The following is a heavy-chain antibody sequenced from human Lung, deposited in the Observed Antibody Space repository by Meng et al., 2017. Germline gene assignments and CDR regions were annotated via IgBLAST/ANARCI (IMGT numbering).Heavy chain of an antibody. CDR2: ITGDGSST. CDR3: ARGGVTTDY. J-gene: IGHJ4*02. V-gene: IGHV3-74*01. CDR1: GFTFSTHW. Sequence: QLVEAGGGLVPSGGSLSRSCAASGFTFSTHWMHWVRQAPGKGLEWVSRITGDGSSTIYADSVQGRFTMSRDNAKNTLSLQMNSLRAEDTAVYYCARGGVTTDYWGQGTLVTVSS. D-gene: IGHD4-17*01.